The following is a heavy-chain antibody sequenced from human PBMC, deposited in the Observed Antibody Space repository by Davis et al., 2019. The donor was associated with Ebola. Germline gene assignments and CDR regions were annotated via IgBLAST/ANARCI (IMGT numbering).Heavy chain of an antibody. Sequence: GESLKISCKGSGNSFTSFWIGWVRQMPGKGLEWMGVIYTGDSDTRYSPSFRGQVIISADKSMKTAFLQWSSLKASDSGMYYCASLRRTITGMDDGFDIWGEGTMVTVSS. D-gene: IGHD2-8*02. V-gene: IGHV5-51*01. CDR2: IYTGDSDT. J-gene: IGHJ3*02. CDR1: GNSFTSFW. CDR3: ASLRRTITGMDDGFDI.